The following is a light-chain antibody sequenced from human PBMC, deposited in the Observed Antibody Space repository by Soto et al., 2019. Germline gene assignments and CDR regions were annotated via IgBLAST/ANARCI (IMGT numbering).Light chain of an antibody. Sequence: EILLTQSPATLSLSPGERATLSCRASQSVSSRLAWYQQKPGQAPRLLISDASNRATGIPARFSGSGSGTDFTLTISSIEPEDLAVYYCQHRNNWPPIFPFGPGTKVDIK. V-gene: IGKV3-11*01. CDR2: DAS. J-gene: IGKJ3*01. CDR1: QSVSSR. CDR3: QHRNNWPPIFP.